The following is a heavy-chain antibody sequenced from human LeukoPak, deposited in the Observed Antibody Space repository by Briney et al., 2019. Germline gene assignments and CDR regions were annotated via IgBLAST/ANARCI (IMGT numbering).Heavy chain of an antibody. D-gene: IGHD2-2*01. CDR2: IYPGDSDT. CDR3: ARKGYCSSTSCHEYFQH. CDR1: GYSFTSYW. J-gene: IGHJ1*01. Sequence: GESLKISCKGSGYSFTSYWIGWVRQMPGKGLEWMGIIYPGDSDTRYSPSFQGQVTISADKSISTAYLQWSSLKASDTAMYYCARKGYCSSTSCHEYFQHWGQGTLVTVSS. V-gene: IGHV5-51*01.